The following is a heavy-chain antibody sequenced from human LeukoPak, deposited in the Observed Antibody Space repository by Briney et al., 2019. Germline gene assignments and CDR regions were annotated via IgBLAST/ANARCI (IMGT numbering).Heavy chain of an antibody. Sequence: QTGGSLRLSCAASGFTFRSYGMHWVRQTPGKGLEWVANIKQDGSETYYVDSVKGRFTISRDNAKNSLSLQMNILRAEDTAVYYCARDGGGWTYFDYWGQGALVTVSS. CDR2: IKQDGSET. J-gene: IGHJ4*02. CDR3: ARDGGGWTYFDY. CDR1: GFTFRSYG. D-gene: IGHD6-19*01. V-gene: IGHV3-7*04.